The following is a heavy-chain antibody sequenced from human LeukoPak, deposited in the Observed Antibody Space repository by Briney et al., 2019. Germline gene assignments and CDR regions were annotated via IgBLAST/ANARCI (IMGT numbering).Heavy chain of an antibody. CDR1: GASVSSTDYF. J-gene: IGHJ4*02. D-gene: IGHD6-6*01. CDR2: IYASGNT. CDR3: ARDFIAARPFDY. V-gene: IGHV4-61*02. Sequence: PSETLSLTCTVSGASVSSTDYFWNWIRQPAGKGLEWIGRIYASGNTNYNPSLKSRVTISVDTSKNQFSLKLSSVTAADTAVYYCARDFIAARPFDYWGQGTLVTVSS.